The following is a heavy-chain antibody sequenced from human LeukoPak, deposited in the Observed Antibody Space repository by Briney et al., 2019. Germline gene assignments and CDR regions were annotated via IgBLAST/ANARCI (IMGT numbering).Heavy chain of an antibody. CDR3: ARGRGDYDISTGYYMDYFDY. V-gene: IGHV4-59*01. J-gene: IGHJ4*02. D-gene: IGHD3-9*01. CDR1: GGSISSYY. Sequence: SETLSLTCTVSGGSISSYYWSWIRQPPGKGLEWIGYIYYSGSTNYNPSLKSRVTISVDTSKNQFSLKLSSVTAADTAVYYCARGRGDYDISTGYYMDYFDYWGQGTLVTVSS. CDR2: IYYSGST.